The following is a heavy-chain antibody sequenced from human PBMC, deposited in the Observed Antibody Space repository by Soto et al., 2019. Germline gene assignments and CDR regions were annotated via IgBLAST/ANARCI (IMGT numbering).Heavy chain of an antibody. CDR2: VSGSGGST. D-gene: IGHD3-22*01. Sequence: GGSLRLSCAASGFTFSSYAMSWVRQAPGKGLEWVSAVSGSGGSTYYADSVKGRFTISRDNSKNTLYLQMNSLRAEDTAIYYCAKALLRLTYYYYMDVWGKGTTVTVSS. J-gene: IGHJ6*03. CDR1: GFTFSSYA. CDR3: AKALLRLTYYYYMDV. V-gene: IGHV3-23*01.